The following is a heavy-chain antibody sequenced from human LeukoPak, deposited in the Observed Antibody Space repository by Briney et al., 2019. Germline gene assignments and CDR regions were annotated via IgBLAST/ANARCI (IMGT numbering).Heavy chain of an antibody. CDR3: ARVRYYYDSSGYYDFDY. CDR2: IHYSGST. J-gene: IGHJ4*02. D-gene: IGHD3-22*01. CDR1: GGSISSYY. V-gene: IGHV4-59*01. Sequence: SETLSLTCTVSGGSISSYYWTWIRQPPGKGLEWIGYIHYSGSTNYNPSLKSRVTISVDTSKNQFSLKLSFVTAADTAVYYCARVRYYYDSSGYYDFDYWGQGTLVTVSS.